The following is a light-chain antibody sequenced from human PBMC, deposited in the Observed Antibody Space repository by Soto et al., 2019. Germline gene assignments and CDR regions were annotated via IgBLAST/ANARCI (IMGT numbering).Light chain of an antibody. CDR3: AAWDDSLNAWV. Sequence: QSVLTQAPSASGTPGQRVTISCSGSSSNIGSNTVNWYQQLPGTAPKLLIYRNNQRPSWVPDRFSGSKSGTSASLAIGGLQSEDEADYYCAAWDDSLNAWVFGGGTKLTVL. CDR2: RNN. V-gene: IGLV1-44*01. CDR1: SSNIGSNT. J-gene: IGLJ3*02.